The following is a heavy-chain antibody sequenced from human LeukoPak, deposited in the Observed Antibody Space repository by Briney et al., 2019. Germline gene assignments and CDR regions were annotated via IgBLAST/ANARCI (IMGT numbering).Heavy chain of an antibody. CDR3: ARQTTVITGPFDY. J-gene: IGHJ4*02. CDR1: GGSISSYH. D-gene: IGHD4-23*01. CDR2: IHSSGNT. Sequence: PSETLSLTCTVSGGSISSYHWSWIRQAAGKGLEWIGRIHSSGNTNFNPSLKSRVTMSVDTSKNHLSLKLTPVTAADTAVYYCARQTTVITGPFDYWGQGTLVTVSS. V-gene: IGHV4-4*07.